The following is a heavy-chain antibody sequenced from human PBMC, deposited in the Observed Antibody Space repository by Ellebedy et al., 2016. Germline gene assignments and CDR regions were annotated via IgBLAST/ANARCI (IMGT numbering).Heavy chain of an antibody. V-gene: IGHV1-18*04. CDR3: ARDQAHSSGWNDY. J-gene: IGHJ4*02. CDR2: ISAYNGNT. CDR1: SYTFTSYG. D-gene: IGHD6-19*01. Sequence: ASVKVSXKASSYTFTSYGISWVRQAPGQGLEWMGWISAYNGNTVYAQNLQGRVTMTADTSTSTAYMELRSLRSDDTAVYYCARDQAHSSGWNDYWGQGTLVTVSS.